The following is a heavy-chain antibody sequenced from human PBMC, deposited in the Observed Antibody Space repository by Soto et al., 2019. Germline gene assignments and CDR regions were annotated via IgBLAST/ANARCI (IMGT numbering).Heavy chain of an antibody. Sequence: QLQLQESGPGLVKPSETLSLTCTVSGGSISSSSYYWGWIRQPPGKGLEWIGSIYYSGSTYYNPSLKSRVTISVDTSKNQFSLKLSSVTAADTAVYYCAELSGTKRAFDIWGQGTMVTVSS. V-gene: IGHV4-39*01. J-gene: IGHJ3*02. CDR3: AELSGTKRAFDI. CDR2: IYYSGST. CDR1: GGSISSSSYY. D-gene: IGHD1-1*01.